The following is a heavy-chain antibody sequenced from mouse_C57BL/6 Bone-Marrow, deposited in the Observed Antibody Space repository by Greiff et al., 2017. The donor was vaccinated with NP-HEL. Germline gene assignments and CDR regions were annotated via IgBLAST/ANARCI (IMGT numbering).Heavy chain of an antibody. D-gene: IGHD1-1*01. V-gene: IGHV1-53*01. CDR2: INPSNGGT. Sequence: QVQLKQPGTELVKPGASVKLSCKASGYTFTSYWLHWVKQRPGQGLEWIGNINPSNGGTNYNEKFKSKATLTVDKSSSTAYMQLSSLTSEDSAVYYCARRGSSYGYFDVWGTGTTVTVSS. CDR3: ARRGSSYGYFDV. CDR1: GYTFTSYW. J-gene: IGHJ1*03.